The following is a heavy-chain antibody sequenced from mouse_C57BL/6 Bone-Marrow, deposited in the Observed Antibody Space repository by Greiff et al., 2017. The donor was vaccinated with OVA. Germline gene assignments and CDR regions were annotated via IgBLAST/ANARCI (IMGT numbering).Heavy chain of an antibody. CDR3: ARQGLGYYAMDY. D-gene: IGHD3-3*01. CDR1: GFTFSDYG. CDR2: ISNLAYSI. V-gene: IGHV5-15*01. J-gene: IGHJ4*01. Sequence: EVQGVESGGGLVQPGGSLKLSCAASGFTFSDYGMAWVRQAPRKGPEWVAFISNLAYSIYYADTVTGRFTISRENAKNTLYLEMSSLRSEDTAMYYCARQGLGYYAMDYWGQGTSVTVPS.